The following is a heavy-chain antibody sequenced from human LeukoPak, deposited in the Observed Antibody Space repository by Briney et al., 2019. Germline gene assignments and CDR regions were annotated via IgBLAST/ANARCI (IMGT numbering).Heavy chain of an antibody. D-gene: IGHD3-22*01. Sequence: TVKVSCKASGGTFSSYAISWVRQAPGQGLEWMGRIIPILGIANYAQKFQGRVTITADKSTSTAYMELSSLRSEDTAVYYCARESETYYYDSSGYYGWFDPWGQGTLVTVSS. V-gene: IGHV1-69*04. CDR2: IIPILGIA. CDR3: ARESETYYYDSSGYYGWFDP. CDR1: GGTFSSYA. J-gene: IGHJ5*02.